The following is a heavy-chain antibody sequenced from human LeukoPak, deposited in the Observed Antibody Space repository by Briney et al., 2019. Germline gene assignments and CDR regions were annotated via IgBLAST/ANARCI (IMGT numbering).Heavy chain of an antibody. Sequence: PGGSLRLSCAASGFTFSSYSMNWVRQARGKGLEWVSSISSSSSYIYYADSVKGRFTISRDNAKNSLYLQMNSLRAEDTAVYYCARAIAVAGTLGYWGQGTLVTVSS. D-gene: IGHD6-19*01. J-gene: IGHJ4*02. CDR2: ISSSSSYI. V-gene: IGHV3-21*01. CDR1: GFTFSSYS. CDR3: ARAIAVAGTLGY.